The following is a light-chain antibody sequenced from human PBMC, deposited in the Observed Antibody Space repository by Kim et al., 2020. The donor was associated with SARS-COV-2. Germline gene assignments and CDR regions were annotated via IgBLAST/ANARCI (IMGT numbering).Light chain of an antibody. CDR1: TSNIGTNHH. CDR2: NSN. CDR3: QSYDSSLKIYV. Sequence: QSVLTQPPSVSGAPGQRITISCAGTTSNIGTNHHVHWYQHLPGTAPKLLFSNSNYIPSGVPDRFSASQSGISASLAITGLQAEDEGDYYCQSYDSSLKIYVFGTGTKVTVL. J-gene: IGLJ1*01. V-gene: IGLV1-40*01.